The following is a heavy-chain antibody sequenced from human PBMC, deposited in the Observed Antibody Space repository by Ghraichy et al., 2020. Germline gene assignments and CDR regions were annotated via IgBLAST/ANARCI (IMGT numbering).Heavy chain of an antibody. CDR1: GFTFSSYA. D-gene: IGHD3-3*01. J-gene: IGHJ3*02. V-gene: IGHV3-23*01. CDR2: ISGSGGST. CDR3: ARAYYDFWSGYLVGAFDI. Sequence: GESLNISCAASGFTFSSYAMSWVRQAPGKGLEWVSAISGSGGSTYYADSVKGRFTISRDNSKNTLYLQMNSLRAEDTAVYYCARAYYDFWSGYLVGAFDIWGQGTMVTVSS.